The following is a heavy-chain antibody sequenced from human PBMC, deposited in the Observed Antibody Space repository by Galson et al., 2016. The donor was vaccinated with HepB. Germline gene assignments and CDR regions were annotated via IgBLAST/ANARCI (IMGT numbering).Heavy chain of an antibody. Sequence: SETLSLTCAVYGESLSGFFWSWIRQSPGKGLEWIGEISHSGISSYNPSLESRVTMSIDTSKNQFSLKLSSVTAADTAVYYCARGYTGDWPVLRFWGQGALGTVSS. V-gene: IGHV4-34*01. CDR3: ARGYTGDWPVLRF. D-gene: IGHD2-21*02. CDR2: ISHSGIS. J-gene: IGHJ4*02. CDR1: GESLSGFF.